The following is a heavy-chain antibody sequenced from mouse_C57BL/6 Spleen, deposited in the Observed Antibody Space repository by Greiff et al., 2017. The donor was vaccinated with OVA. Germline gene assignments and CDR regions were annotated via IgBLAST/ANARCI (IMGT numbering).Heavy chain of an antibody. CDR3: ARWITTVVATGMDY. D-gene: IGHD1-1*01. Sequence: VQLQQPGAELVKPGASVKLSCKASGYTFTSYWMHWVKQRPGQGLEWIGMIHPNSGSTNYNEKFKSKATLTVDKSSSTAYMQLSSLTSEDSAVYYCARWITTVVATGMDYWGQGTSVTVSS. CDR2: IHPNSGST. V-gene: IGHV1-64*01. CDR1: GYTFTSYW. J-gene: IGHJ4*01.